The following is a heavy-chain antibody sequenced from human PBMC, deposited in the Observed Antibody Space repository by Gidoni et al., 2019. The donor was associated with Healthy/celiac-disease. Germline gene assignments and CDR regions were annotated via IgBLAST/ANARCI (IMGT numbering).Heavy chain of an antibody. CDR3: ARVRVAVYAIDI. J-gene: IGHJ3*02. CDR2: IIPIFGTA. CDR1: GGTFSSYA. V-gene: IGHV1-69*06. Sequence: QVQLVQSGAEVKKPGSSVKVSCKAAGGTFSSYAISWVRQAPGQGLEWMGGIIPIFGTANYAKKFQGRVTITADKSTSTAYMKLSSLRSEETAVYYCARVRVAVYAIDIWGQGTMVTVSS. D-gene: IGHD6-19*01.